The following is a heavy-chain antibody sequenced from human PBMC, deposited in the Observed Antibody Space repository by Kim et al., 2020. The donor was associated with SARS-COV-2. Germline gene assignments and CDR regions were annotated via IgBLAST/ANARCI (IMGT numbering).Heavy chain of an antibody. Sequence: GGSLRLSCAGSGLSFSGSTMHWVRQASGKGLEWVGRIRSKANSYSTEYAASVKGSFPISRDDLQNTAYLQMNSLKTEDTAVYYCSPREGGISVYYYGMDVWGQGTAVTVSS. CDR3: SPREGGISVYYYGMDV. D-gene: IGHD3-10*01. CDR1: GLSFSGST. CDR2: IRSKANSYST. J-gene: IGHJ6*02. V-gene: IGHV3-73*01.